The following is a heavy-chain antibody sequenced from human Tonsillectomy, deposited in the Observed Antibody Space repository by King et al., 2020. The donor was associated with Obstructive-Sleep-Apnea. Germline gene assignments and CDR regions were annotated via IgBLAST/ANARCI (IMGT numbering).Heavy chain of an antibody. CDR3: ARAILYYYDSSGYYVFDY. Sequence: VQLQQWGAGLLKPSETLSLTCAVYGGSFSGYYWSWLRQPPGKGLEWIGEINHSGSTNDNPSLKSRVTISVDTSKNQFSLKLSSVTAADTAVYYCARAILYYYDSSGYYVFDYWGQGTLVTVSS. CDR2: INHSGST. J-gene: IGHJ4*02. V-gene: IGHV4-34*01. CDR1: GGSFSGYY. D-gene: IGHD3-22*01.